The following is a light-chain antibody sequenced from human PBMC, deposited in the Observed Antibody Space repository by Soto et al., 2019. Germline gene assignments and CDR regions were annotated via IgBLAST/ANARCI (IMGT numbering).Light chain of an antibody. CDR2: SNN. CDR1: SSNIGSNY. J-gene: IGLJ1*01. Sequence: QSVLTQPPSASGTPGQRVTISCSGSSSNIGSNYVYWYQQLPGTAPKLLIYSNNQRPSGVPDRFSGSKSGTSASLAISGLQSGDEADYYCAAWDDSLNGYVFGTGTQLTVL. V-gene: IGLV1-44*01. CDR3: AAWDDSLNGYV.